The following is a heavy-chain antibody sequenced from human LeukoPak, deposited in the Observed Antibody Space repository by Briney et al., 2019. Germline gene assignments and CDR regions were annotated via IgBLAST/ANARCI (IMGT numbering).Heavy chain of an antibody. J-gene: IGHJ4*02. CDR2: ISAYNGNT. Sequence: ASVKVSCTASGYTFTSYGISWVRQAPGQGLEWMGWISAYNGNTNYAQKLQGRVSMTTDTSTSTAYMELRSLRSDDTAVYYCARAGQQWLVNDYWGQGTLVTVSS. D-gene: IGHD6-19*01. CDR3: ARAGQQWLVNDY. CDR1: GYTFTSYG. V-gene: IGHV1-18*01.